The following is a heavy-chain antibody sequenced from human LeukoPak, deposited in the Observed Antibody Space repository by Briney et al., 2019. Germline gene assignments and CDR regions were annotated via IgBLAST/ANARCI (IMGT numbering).Heavy chain of an antibody. J-gene: IGHJ5*02. CDR2: IKKEGSEK. V-gene: IGHV3-7*01. CDR3: ARDVRHRYCSSSSCYWGWLDP. D-gene: IGHD2-2*01. Sequence: GGALRLSCAASWFTFRSYWVSWVRPAPGKGLEWVANIKKEGSEKYYVDSVKGRFTTSRDNAKTSLYLQMNSLRAEDTAVYYCARDVRHRYCSSSSCYWGWLDPWGQGTLVTVSS. CDR1: WFTFRSYW.